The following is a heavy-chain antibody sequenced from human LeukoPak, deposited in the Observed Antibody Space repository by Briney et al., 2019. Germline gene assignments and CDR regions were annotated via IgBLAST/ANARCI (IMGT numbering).Heavy chain of an antibody. CDR2: IYTSGST. Sequence: SETLSLTCTVSGGSISSGSYYWSWIRQPAGKGLEWIGRIYTSGSTNYNPSLKSRVTISVDTSKNQFSLKLSSVTAADTAVYYCARAPDILNYYYMDVWGKGTTVTISS. D-gene: IGHD3-9*01. CDR1: GGSISSGSYY. V-gene: IGHV4-61*02. CDR3: ARAPDILNYYYMDV. J-gene: IGHJ6*03.